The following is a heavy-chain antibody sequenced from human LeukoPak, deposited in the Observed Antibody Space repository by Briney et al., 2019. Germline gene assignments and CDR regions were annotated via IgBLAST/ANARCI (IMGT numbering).Heavy chain of an antibody. J-gene: IGHJ4*02. CDR1: GFTFSSYA. Sequence: PGGSLRLSCAASGFTFSSYAMSWVRQAPGKGLEWVSAISGSGGSTYYADSVKGRFTISRDNSKNTLYLQMNSLRAEDTAVYYCATDHNDFWSGSDYWGQGTLVTVSS. V-gene: IGHV3-23*01. CDR2: ISGSGGST. D-gene: IGHD3-3*01. CDR3: ATDHNDFWSGSDY.